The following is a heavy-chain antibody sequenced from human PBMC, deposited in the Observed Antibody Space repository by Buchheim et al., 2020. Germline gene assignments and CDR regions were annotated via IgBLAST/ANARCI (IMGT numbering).Heavy chain of an antibody. CDR1: GFTFSSYG. CDR2: ISYDGSNK. D-gene: IGHD6-6*01. Sequence: QVQLVESGGGVVQPGRSLRLSCAASGFTFSSYGMHWVRQAPGKGLEWVAVISYDGSNKYYADSVKGRFTISRANSKNTLYLQMNSLRAEDTAVYYCAKLSRIAARISYFDYWGQGTL. V-gene: IGHV3-30*18. J-gene: IGHJ4*02. CDR3: AKLSRIAARISYFDY.